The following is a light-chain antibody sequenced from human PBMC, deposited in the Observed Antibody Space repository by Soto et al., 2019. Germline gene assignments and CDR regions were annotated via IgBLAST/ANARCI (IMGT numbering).Light chain of an antibody. J-gene: IGLJ2*01. CDR1: SSDVGGYNY. CDR2: EVS. CDR3: GSYTSSNTLAV. Sequence: QSALTQPASVSGAPGQSITISCTGTSSDVGGYNYVSWYQQHPGKAPKLMMYEVSNRPSGVSNRFSGSKSGNTASLTISGLQAEDEADYYCGSYTSSNTLAVFGGGTKLTVL. V-gene: IGLV2-14*01.